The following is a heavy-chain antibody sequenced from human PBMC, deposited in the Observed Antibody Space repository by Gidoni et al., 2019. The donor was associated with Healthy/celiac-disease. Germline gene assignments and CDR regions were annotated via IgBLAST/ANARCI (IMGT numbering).Heavy chain of an antibody. Sequence: QVQLQESGPGLVKPSETLSLTCTVSGGSISSYYWSWIRQPPGKGLEWIGYIYSSGSTNYNPSLKSRVTISVDTSKNQFSLKLSSVTAADTAVYYCARAGYYDSAGYFDYWGQGTLVTVSS. CDR1: GGSISSYY. J-gene: IGHJ4*02. V-gene: IGHV4-59*01. CDR3: ARAGYYDSAGYFDY. CDR2: IYSSGST. D-gene: IGHD3-22*01.